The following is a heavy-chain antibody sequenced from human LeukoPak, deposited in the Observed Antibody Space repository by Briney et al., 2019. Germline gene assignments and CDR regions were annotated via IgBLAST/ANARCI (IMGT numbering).Heavy chain of an antibody. V-gene: IGHV4-38-2*02. CDR3: ARQPKDYFDY. CDR2: IYHSGST. CDR1: GYSISSGYY. Sequence: SETLSLTCTVSGYSISSGYYWGWIRQPPGKGLEWIGSIYHSGSTYYNPSLKSRVTISVDTSKNQFSLKLSSVTAADTAVYYCARQPKDYFDYWGQGTLVTVSS. J-gene: IGHJ4*02.